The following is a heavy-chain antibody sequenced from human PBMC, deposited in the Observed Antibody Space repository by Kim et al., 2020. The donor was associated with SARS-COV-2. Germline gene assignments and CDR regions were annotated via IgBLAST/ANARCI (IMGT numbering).Heavy chain of an antibody. CDR3: TTVWTAEGGEYQLLEGDWFDP. CDR1: GFTFSNAW. D-gene: IGHD2-2*01. V-gene: IGHV3-15*01. CDR2: IKSKTDGGTT. J-gene: IGHJ5*02. Sequence: GGSLRLSCAASGFTFSNAWMSWVRQAPGKGLEWVGRIKSKTDGGTTDYAAPVKGRFTISRDDSKNTLYLQMNSLKTEDTAVYYCTTVWTAEGGEYQLLEGDWFDPWGQGTLVTVSS.